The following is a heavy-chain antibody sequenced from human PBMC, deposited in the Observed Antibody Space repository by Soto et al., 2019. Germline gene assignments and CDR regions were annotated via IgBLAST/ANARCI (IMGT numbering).Heavy chain of an antibody. CDR1: GFTFSSYA. CDR3: ARVGPEGVPVWFDP. Sequence: GGSLRLSCAASGFTFSSYAMHWVRQAPGKGLEWVAVISYDGSNKYYADSVKGRFTISRDNSKNTLYLQMNSLRAEDTAVYYCARVGPEGVPVWFDPWGQGTLVTVSS. D-gene: IGHD3-10*01. CDR2: ISYDGSNK. V-gene: IGHV3-30-3*01. J-gene: IGHJ5*02.